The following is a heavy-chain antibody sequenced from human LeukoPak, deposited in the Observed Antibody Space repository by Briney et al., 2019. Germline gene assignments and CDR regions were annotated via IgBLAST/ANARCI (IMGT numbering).Heavy chain of an antibody. V-gene: IGHV3-30*18. Sequence: GGSLRLSCAASGFTFSSYGMHWVRQAPGKGLEWVAVISYDGSNKYYADSVKGRFTISRDNSKNTLYLQMNSLRAEDTAVYYCAKVGYYDSSGYSDYWGQGTLVTASS. CDR1: GFTFSSYG. CDR2: ISYDGSNK. D-gene: IGHD3-22*01. J-gene: IGHJ4*02. CDR3: AKVGYYDSSGYSDY.